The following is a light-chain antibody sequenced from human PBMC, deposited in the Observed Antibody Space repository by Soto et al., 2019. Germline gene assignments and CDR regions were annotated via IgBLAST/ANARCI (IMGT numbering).Light chain of an antibody. J-gene: IGKJ2*01. Sequence: DVVMTQSPLSLPVTLGQPASISCRSSQSLVYSDGNTYLNWFQQRPGQSPRRLIYKVSNRDSGVPDRFSGSGSGTDFTLKISRVEAEDVGVYHCMQGIHWPPYTFGQGTKVDIK. CDR3: MQGIHWPPYT. CDR1: QSLVYSDGNTY. V-gene: IGKV2-30*01. CDR2: KVS.